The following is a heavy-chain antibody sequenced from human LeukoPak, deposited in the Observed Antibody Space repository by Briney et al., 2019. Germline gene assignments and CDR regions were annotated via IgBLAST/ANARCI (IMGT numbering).Heavy chain of an antibody. CDR1: AFTFRNYG. J-gene: IGHJ4*01. V-gene: IGHV3-30*02. CDR2: IRYDGGNK. D-gene: IGHD1-1*01. CDR3: ATLTPPYNWNDLEFDY. Sequence: SGGSLRLSCAASAFTFRNYGMHWVRQAPGKGLEWVAFIRYDGGNKNYADSVKGRFTISRDNSRNTLFLQMKSLRTEDTALYYCATLTPPYNWNDLEFDYWGHGTLVTVSS.